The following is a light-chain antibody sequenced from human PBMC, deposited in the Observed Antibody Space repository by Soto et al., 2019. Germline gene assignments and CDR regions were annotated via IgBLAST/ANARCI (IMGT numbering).Light chain of an antibody. V-gene: IGLV2-14*01. Sequence: QSALTQPASVSGSPGQSITISCTGTRSDVGGYNYVSWYKQNPGKAPKLVIYDVSHRPSGVSNRFFGSKSGNTAPLTISGLPAEDEADYYCFSYSTRRARIFGGGTKVTVL. CDR1: RSDVGGYNY. CDR2: DVS. J-gene: IGLJ2*01. CDR3: FSYSTRRARI.